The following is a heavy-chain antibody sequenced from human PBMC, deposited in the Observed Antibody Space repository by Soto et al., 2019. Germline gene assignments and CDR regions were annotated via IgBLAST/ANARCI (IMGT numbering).Heavy chain of an antibody. V-gene: IGHV3-33*01. Sequence: QVQLVESGGGVVQPEKSLRLSCSASGFTFTDYGMQWIRQAPGKGLEWVAGIWFDGSNKYYADSVKGRFTISRDNSKNTXHLEXXXXXXXXXXXXXXXXXXXXXXXXSXGHNWFGPWGQGTLVSVSS. CDR2: IWFDGSNK. CDR1: GFTFTDYG. CDR3: XXXXXXXXXXSXGHNWFGP. J-gene: IGHJ5*02.